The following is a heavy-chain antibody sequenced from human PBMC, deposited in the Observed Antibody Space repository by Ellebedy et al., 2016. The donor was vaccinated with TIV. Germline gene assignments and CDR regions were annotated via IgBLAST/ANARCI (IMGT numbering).Heavy chain of an antibody. CDR3: VRDLLSTVVNLIFDY. CDR1: GYSFTSYG. J-gene: IGHJ4*02. D-gene: IGHD4-23*01. Sequence: AASVKVSCKTSGYSFTSYGFSWVRQAPGQGLEWMGWISGYNGHTDYAQNLQGRVTMTADTSTSTAYMELTSLRSDDTAVYYCVRDLLSTVVNLIFDYWGQGTLVTVSS. V-gene: IGHV1-18*04. CDR2: ISGYNGHT.